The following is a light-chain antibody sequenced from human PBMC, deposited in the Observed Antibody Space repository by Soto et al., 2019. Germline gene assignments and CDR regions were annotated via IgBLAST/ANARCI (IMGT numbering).Light chain of an antibody. Sequence: QSVLTQPPSVSAAPGQMGTISCSGGNSNVGNNSVSWYQQPPRTAPKLLIYDNYKRPSGIPDRFSGSKSGSSATLAITALQTGDEADYYCGTWDSSLSGEVFGTGTKVTVL. CDR3: GTWDSSLSGEV. CDR1: NSNVGNNS. CDR2: DNY. V-gene: IGLV1-51*01. J-gene: IGLJ1*01.